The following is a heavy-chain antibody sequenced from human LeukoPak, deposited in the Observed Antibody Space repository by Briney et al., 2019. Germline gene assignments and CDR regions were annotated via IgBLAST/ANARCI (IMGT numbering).Heavy chain of an antibody. Sequence: PGGSLRLSCAASGFTFSSYAMSWVRQAPGKGLEWVSAISGSGGSTYYADSVKGRFTISRDNSKNTLYLQMNSLRAEDTAVYYCAKRSSPRASYGDYGNIDYWGQGTLVTVSS. CDR3: AKRSSPRASYGDYGNIDY. J-gene: IGHJ4*02. V-gene: IGHV3-23*01. CDR2: ISGSGGST. D-gene: IGHD4-17*01. CDR1: GFTFSSYA.